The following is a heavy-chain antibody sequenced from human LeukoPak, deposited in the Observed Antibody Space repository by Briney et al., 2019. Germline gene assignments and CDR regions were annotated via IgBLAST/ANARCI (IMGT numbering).Heavy chain of an antibody. Sequence: PSETLSLTCTVSGGSISSYYWSWIRQPPGKGLEWVGYIYYSGTTNYNPSLKSRVTMSVDTSKSQFSLKLSSVTAADTAVYYCARIRVNAFDIWGQGTMVTVSS. J-gene: IGHJ3*02. V-gene: IGHV4-59*01. D-gene: IGHD3-10*01. CDR1: GGSISSYY. CDR2: IYYSGTT. CDR3: ARIRVNAFDI.